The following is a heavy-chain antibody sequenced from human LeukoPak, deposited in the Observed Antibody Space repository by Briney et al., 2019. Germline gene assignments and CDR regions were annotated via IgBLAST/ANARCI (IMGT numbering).Heavy chain of an antibody. D-gene: IGHD5-18*01. CDR3: VRDLGVDTSMIFFDY. V-gene: IGHV1-18*01. CDR1: GYTFTSFG. J-gene: IGHJ4*02. Sequence: ASVKVSCKASGYTFTSFGISWVRQAPGQGLEWMGWISAYNGNTRSAQKFQGRVTMTTDTSTNTAYMELRSLRSDDTAVLYCVRDLGVDTSMIFFDYWGQGTLVTVSS. CDR2: ISAYNGNT.